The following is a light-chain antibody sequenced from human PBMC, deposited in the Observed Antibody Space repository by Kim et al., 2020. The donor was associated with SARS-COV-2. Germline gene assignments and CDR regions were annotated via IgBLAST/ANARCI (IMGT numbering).Light chain of an antibody. J-gene: IGKJ4*01. V-gene: IGKV1-33*01. CDR1: QDISNY. CDR3: QQYDNLPPDT. CDR2: DAS. Sequence: DIQMTQSPSSLSASVGDRVTITCQASQDISNYLNWYQQKPRKAPKLLIYDASNLETGVPSRFSGSGSGTDFTFTISSLQPENTATYYCQQYDNLPPDTFGGGTKVDIK.